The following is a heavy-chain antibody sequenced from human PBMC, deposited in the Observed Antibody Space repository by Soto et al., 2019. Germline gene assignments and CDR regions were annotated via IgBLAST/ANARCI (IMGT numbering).Heavy chain of an antibody. CDR2: INSDGSST. CDR1: GFTFSSYW. Sequence: EVQLVESGGGLVQPGGSLRLSCAASGFTFSSYWMHWVRQAPGKGLVWVSRINSDGSSTSYADSVKGRFTISRDNAKNTLYLQMNSLRVEDTDVYYCARGKGGYCSGGSCSYDFDYWGQGTLVTVSS. V-gene: IGHV3-74*01. CDR3: ARGKGGYCSGGSCSYDFDY. D-gene: IGHD2-15*01. J-gene: IGHJ4*02.